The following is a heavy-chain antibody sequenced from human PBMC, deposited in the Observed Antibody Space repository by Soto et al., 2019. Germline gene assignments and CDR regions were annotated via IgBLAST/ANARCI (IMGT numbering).Heavy chain of an antibody. Sequence: QVQLVESGGGVVRPAMSLRLSCAASGFTFSSFSLHWVRQAPGKGLALLALISNDGGKKFNADSVKRRFTISRDHSNNTLYLQLNSLRPEDTAVYYCARTTTVAGTPEFDYWGQGALVTVSS. J-gene: IGHJ4*02. CDR3: ARTTTVAGTPEFDY. D-gene: IGHD6-19*01. CDR2: ISNDGGKK. CDR1: GFTFSSFS. V-gene: IGHV3-30-3*01.